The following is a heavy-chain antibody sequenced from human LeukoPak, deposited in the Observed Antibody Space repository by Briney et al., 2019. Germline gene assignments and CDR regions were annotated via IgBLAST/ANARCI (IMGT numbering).Heavy chain of an antibody. D-gene: IGHD3-10*01. CDR2: INHSGST. CDR1: GGSFSGYY. CDR3: ARRGITMVRGTIIQYYYYYMDV. V-gene: IGHV4-34*01. Sequence: PSDTLSLTCAVYGGSFSGYYCSWLRQHPGKRLEWIGEINHSGSTNYNPSLKSRVTISVDTSKNQFSLKLSSVTAADTAVYYCARRGITMVRGTIIQYYYYYMDVWVKGTTVTISS. J-gene: IGHJ6*03.